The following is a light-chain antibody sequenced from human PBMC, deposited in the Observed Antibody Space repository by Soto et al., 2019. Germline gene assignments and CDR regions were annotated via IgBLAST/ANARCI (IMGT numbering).Light chain of an antibody. Sequence: DIQMTQSPSSLSASVGDRVTITCRASQSINVYVNWYQQKPGKAPKLLIYAASSLQGGVPSRFSGSGSGTDFALTISSLQPEDFATYYCQQSYNTLYTFGQGTKVDIK. V-gene: IGKV1-39*01. CDR1: QSINVY. J-gene: IGKJ2*01. CDR3: QQSYNTLYT. CDR2: AAS.